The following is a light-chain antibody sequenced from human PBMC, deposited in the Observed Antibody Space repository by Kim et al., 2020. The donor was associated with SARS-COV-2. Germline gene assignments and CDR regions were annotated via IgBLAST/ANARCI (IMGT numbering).Light chain of an antibody. CDR3: CSYASSSTLV. V-gene: IGLV2-23*02. CDR1: SSDVGSYNL. J-gene: IGLJ3*02. CDR2: EVS. Sequence: QSALTQPASVSGSPGQSITISCTGTSSDVGSYNLVSWYQHHPGKAPRLMIYEVSNRPSGVSNRFSASKSGNTASLTISGLQAEDEADYYCCSYASSSTLVFVGGTQLTVL.